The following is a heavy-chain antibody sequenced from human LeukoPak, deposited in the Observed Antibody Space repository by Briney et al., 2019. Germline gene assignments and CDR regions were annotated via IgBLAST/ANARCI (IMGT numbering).Heavy chain of an antibody. Sequence: GSLRLSCAASGFTFSSYAMHWVRQAPGKGLEWVAVISYDGSNKYYADSVKGRFTISRDNSKNTLYLQMNSLRAEDTAVYYCAKGRIVGATSVDYWGQGTLVTVSS. V-gene: IGHV3-30*04. CDR1: GFTFSSYA. D-gene: IGHD1-26*01. CDR3: AKGRIVGATSVDY. J-gene: IGHJ4*02. CDR2: ISYDGSNK.